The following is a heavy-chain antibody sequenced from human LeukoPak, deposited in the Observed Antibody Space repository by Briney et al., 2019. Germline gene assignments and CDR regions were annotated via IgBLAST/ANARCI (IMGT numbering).Heavy chain of an antibody. CDR3: ARNSGITAAFDI. Sequence: ASVKVSCKASGGTFSSYAISWVRQAPGQGLEWMGGIIPIFGTANYAQKFQGRVTITADKSTSTAYMELSSLRSEDTAVYYCARNSGITAAFDIWGQGTMVTVSS. CDR1: GGTFSSYA. V-gene: IGHV1-69*06. D-gene: IGHD1-26*01. J-gene: IGHJ3*02. CDR2: IIPIFGTA.